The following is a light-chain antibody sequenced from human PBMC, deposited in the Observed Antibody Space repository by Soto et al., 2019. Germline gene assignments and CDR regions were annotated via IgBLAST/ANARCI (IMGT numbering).Light chain of an antibody. CDR3: SSYTSSSTLSWV. V-gene: IGLV2-14*01. CDR2: DVS. J-gene: IGLJ3*02. CDR1: SSDVGGYNY. Sequence: QSALTQPASVSGSPGQSITISCTGTSSDVGGYNYVSWYQQHPGKAPKLMIYDVSNRPSGVSNRFSGSKSGNTASLTISGRQAEDEADYYCSSYTSSSTLSWVFGGGTKVTVL.